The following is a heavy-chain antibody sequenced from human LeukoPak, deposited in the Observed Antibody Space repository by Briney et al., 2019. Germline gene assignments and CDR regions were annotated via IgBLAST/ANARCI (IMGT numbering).Heavy chain of an antibody. J-gene: IGHJ4*02. V-gene: IGHV4-39*01. CDR2: IYYSGST. CDR3: ARHVGIVLMVYEGNFDY. CDR1: GGSISSYY. Sequence: PSETLSLTCTVSGGSISSYYWGWIRQPPGKGLEWIGSIYYSGSTYYNPSLKSRVTISVDTSKNQFSLKLSSVTAADTAVYYCARHVGIVLMVYEGNFDYWGQGTLVTVSS. D-gene: IGHD2-8*01.